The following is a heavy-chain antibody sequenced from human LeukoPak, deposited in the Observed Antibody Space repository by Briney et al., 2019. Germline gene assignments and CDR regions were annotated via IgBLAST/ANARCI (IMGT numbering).Heavy chain of an antibody. Sequence: APVKVSCTTSGYTFTNYYIHWVRQAPGQGLEWMGRIDPNTGGTKSAKNFQGRVTMTRDTSISTAYMALSGLRSDDTAVYYCASLYDIVGTTVDYWGQGTLVTVSS. V-gene: IGHV1-2*06. J-gene: IGHJ4*02. CDR2: IDPNTGGT. CDR1: GYTFTNYY. D-gene: IGHD1-26*01. CDR3: ASLYDIVGTTVDY.